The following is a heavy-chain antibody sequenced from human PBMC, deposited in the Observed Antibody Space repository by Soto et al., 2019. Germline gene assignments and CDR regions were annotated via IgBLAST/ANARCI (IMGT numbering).Heavy chain of an antibody. CDR1: GGTFSSYA. D-gene: IGHD4-17*01. CDR3: ARFAYDYGDNYYYYGMDV. V-gene: IGHV1-18*01. J-gene: IGHJ6*01. CDR2: IIPIFGNT. Sequence: ASVKVSCKASGGTFSSYAISWVRQAPGQGLEWMGGIIPIFGNTNYAQKLQGRVTMTTDTSTSTAYMELRSLRSDDTAVYYCARFAYDYGDNYYYYGMDVWGQGTTVTVSS.